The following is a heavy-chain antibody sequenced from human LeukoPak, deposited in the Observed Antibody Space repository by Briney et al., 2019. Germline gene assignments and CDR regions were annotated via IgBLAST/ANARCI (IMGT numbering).Heavy chain of an antibody. CDR2: IYTSGST. D-gene: IGHD6-19*01. CDR3: ARAARVAGRAANNWFDP. J-gene: IGHJ5*02. V-gene: IGHV4-61*02. CDR1: GGSISSGSYY. Sequence: SETLSLTCTVSGGSISSGSYYWSWIRQPAGKGLEWIGRIYTSGSTNYNPSLKSRVTISVDTSKNQFSLKLSSVTAADTAVYYCARAARVAGRAANNWFDPWGQGTLVTVSS.